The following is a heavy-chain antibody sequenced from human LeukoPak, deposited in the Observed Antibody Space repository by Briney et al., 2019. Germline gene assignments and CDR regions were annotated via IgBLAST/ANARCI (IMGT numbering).Heavy chain of an antibody. D-gene: IGHD6-13*01. V-gene: IGHV3-20*04. CDR3: ARVLIAAASDY. CDR1: GFTFDDYG. CDR2: INWNGGGT. J-gene: IGHJ4*02. Sequence: RPGGSLRLSCAASGFTFDDYGMSWVRQAPGKGLEWVSGINWNGGGTGYADSVKGRFTISRDNAKNSLYLQMDSLRAEDTAVYYCARVLIAAASDYWGQGTLVTVSS.